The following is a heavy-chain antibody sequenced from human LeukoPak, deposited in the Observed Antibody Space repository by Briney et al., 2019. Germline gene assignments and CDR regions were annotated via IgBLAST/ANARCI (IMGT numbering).Heavy chain of an antibody. D-gene: IGHD5-18*01. CDR2: INPNNGDT. CDR1: GYTFTGHF. J-gene: IGHJ4*02. Sequence: ASVKVSCKTSGYTFTGHFLHWVRQAPGRGVEWMGWINPNNGDTYYAQKFRGRVTITRDTSISAAYMELSRLRTDDTAVYYCARDSGYKYHSDFWGQGTLVSVSA. CDR3: ARDSGYKYHSDF. V-gene: IGHV1-2*02.